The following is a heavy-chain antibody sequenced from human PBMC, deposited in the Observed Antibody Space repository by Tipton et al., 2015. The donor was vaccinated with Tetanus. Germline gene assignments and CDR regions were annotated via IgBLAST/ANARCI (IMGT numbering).Heavy chain of an antibody. V-gene: IGHV1-18*01. CDR3: ARDPPQWLVSYYYYGMDV. J-gene: IGHJ6*02. CDR1: GYTFTSYG. Sequence: QSGAEVKKPGASVKVSCKASGYTFTSYGISWVRQAPGQGLEWMGWISAYNGNTNCAQKLQGRVTMTTDTSTSTAYMELRSLRSDDPAVYYCARDPPQWLVSYYYYGMDVWGQGTTVTVSS. CDR2: ISAYNGNT. D-gene: IGHD6-19*01.